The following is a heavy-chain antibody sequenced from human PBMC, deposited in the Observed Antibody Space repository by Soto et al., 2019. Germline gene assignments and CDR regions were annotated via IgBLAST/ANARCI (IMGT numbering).Heavy chain of an antibody. Sequence: PSETLSLTCTVSGGSISSYYWSWIRQPPGKGLEWIGNIYYSGSSNYNPSLKSRVTISVDTSKNQFSLKLSSVTAADTAVYYCARRSVAVAGQAYYYYGMDVRGQGTTVTVSS. J-gene: IGHJ6*02. CDR1: GGSISSYY. CDR3: ARRSVAVAGQAYYYYGMDV. D-gene: IGHD6-19*01. V-gene: IGHV4-59*12. CDR2: IYYSGSS.